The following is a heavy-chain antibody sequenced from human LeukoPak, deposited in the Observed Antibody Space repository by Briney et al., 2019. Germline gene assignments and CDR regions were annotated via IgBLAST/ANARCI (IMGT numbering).Heavy chain of an antibody. V-gene: IGHV1-2*02. CDR3: ARDHYGSGSYYQGY. CDR1: GYTFTGYY. Sequence: ASVKVSCKASGYTFTGYYIHWVRQAPGQGLEWIGWINPNSGDTNYAQKFQGRVTMTGDTSISTAYMELSRLGSDDTAVYYCARDHYGSGSYYQGYWGQGTLVTVSS. CDR2: INPNSGDT. D-gene: IGHD3-10*01. J-gene: IGHJ4*02.